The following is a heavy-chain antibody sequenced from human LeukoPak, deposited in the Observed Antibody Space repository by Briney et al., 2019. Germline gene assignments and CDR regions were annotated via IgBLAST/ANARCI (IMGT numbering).Heavy chain of an antibody. CDR3: ARESWRNGYVGSK. D-gene: IGHD5-12*01. CDR1: GYTFINYA. V-gene: IGHV1-18*01. Sequence: ASVKVSCKASGYTFINYAISWARQAPGQGLEWMGWINSYNGNTNYAQKVQGRVTMTTDTSTSTAYMELRSLRSDDTAVYYCARESWRNGYVGSKWGQGTLVTVSS. J-gene: IGHJ4*02. CDR2: INSYNGNT.